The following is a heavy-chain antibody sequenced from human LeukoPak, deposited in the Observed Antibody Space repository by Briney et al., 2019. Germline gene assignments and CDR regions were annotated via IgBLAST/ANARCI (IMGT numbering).Heavy chain of an antibody. V-gene: IGHV4-39*01. Sequence: SETLSLTCTVSGGSISSSSYYWGWIRQPPGKGLEWIGSIYYSGSTYYNPSLKSRVTISVDTSKNQFSLKLSSVTAADTAVYYCARQSDLGFIGTIRFLEWLLTDFDYWGQGTLVTVSS. D-gene: IGHD3-3*01. CDR3: ARQSDLGFIGTIRFLEWLLTDFDY. CDR2: IYYSGST. CDR1: GGSISSSSYY. J-gene: IGHJ4*02.